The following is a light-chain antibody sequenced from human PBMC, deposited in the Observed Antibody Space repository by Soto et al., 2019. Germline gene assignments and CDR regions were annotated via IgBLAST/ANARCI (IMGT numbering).Light chain of an antibody. Sequence: EIVLTQSAATLSLSPGQRATLSCRASQNISSRFLAWYQHKPGQAPRLLIYGASIRATDIPGRFSGSGSGTDFSLTISRLQPEDFAVYYCQQYSSSRTFGQGTKVDIK. CDR3: QQYSSSRT. V-gene: IGKV3-20*01. CDR1: QNISSRF. J-gene: IGKJ1*01. CDR2: GAS.